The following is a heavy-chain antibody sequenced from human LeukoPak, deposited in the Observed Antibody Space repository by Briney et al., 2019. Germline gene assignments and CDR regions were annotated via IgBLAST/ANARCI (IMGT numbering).Heavy chain of an antibody. CDR2: INPNSGGT. CDR1: GYTFTGYY. CDR3: ARPRTYYDILTLDY. V-gene: IGHV1-2*02. D-gene: IGHD3-9*01. J-gene: IGHJ4*02. Sequence: ASVKVSCMASGYTFTGYYMHWVRQAPGQGLEWMGWINPNSGGTNYAQKFQGRVTMTRDTSISTAYMELSRLRSDDTAVYYCARPRTYYDILTLDYWGQGTLVTVSS.